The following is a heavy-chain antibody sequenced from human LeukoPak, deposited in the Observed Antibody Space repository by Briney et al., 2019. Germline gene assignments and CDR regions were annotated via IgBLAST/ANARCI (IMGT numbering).Heavy chain of an antibody. CDR1: GFSFNSYS. CDR3: ARVAVGRYDFDY. J-gene: IGHJ4*02. Sequence: GGSLRLSCATSGFSFNSYSMSWVRQAPRKGLEWVANINQGGSEVHYVDSVKGRFTISRDNAKNTLYLQMNSLRVEDTAVYYCARVAVGRYDFDYRGQGTLVTVSS. D-gene: IGHD1-26*01. CDR2: INQGGSEV. V-gene: IGHV3-7*01.